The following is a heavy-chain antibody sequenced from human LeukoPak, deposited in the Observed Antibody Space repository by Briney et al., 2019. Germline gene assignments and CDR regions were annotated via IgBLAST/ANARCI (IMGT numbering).Heavy chain of an antibody. CDR1: GFTFSSYS. D-gene: IGHD2-2*02. Sequence: GGSLRLSCAASGFTFSSYSMNWVRQAPGKGLEWVSSISSSSSYIYYADSVKGRFTISRDNAKNSLYLQMNSLRAEDTAVYYCAYCSSTSCYTRSNYYYYGMGVWGQGTTVTVSS. V-gene: IGHV3-21*01. CDR3: AYCSSTSCYTRSNYYYYGMGV. CDR2: ISSSSSYI. J-gene: IGHJ6*02.